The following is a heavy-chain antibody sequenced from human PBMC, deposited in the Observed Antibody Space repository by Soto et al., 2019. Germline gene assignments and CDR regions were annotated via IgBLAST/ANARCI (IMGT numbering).Heavy chain of an antibody. CDR1: GFTFDDFA. V-gene: IGHV3-9*01. Sequence: EVQLVESGGGLVQPGRSLRLSCAASGFTFDDFAMHWVRQAPGKGLEWVSGISWNSGTRGYAGSVKGRFTISRDNAKNSLYLEMNSLRPDDTALYYCAKDGDSGSYGLFGAFDVWGQGTMVTVSS. CDR3: AKDGDSGSYGLFGAFDV. D-gene: IGHD1-26*01. CDR2: ISWNSGTR. J-gene: IGHJ3*01.